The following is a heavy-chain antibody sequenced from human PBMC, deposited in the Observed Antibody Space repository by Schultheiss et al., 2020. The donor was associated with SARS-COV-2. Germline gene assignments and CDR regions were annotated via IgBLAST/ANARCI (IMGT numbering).Heavy chain of an antibody. CDR2: ISAYNGNT. CDR1: GYTFTSYG. CDR3: ARVGGKQWLVVLYWGDV. V-gene: IGHV1-18*01. Sequence: ASVKVSCKASGYTFTSYGISWVRQAPGQGLEWMGWISAYNGNTNYAQKLQGRVTMTTDTSTSTAYMELRSLRSDDTAVYYCARVGGKQWLVVLYWGDVWGQGTTVTVSS. D-gene: IGHD6-19*01. J-gene: IGHJ6*02.